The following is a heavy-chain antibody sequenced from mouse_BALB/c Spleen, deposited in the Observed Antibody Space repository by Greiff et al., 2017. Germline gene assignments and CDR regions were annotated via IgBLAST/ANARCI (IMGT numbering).Heavy chain of an antibody. J-gene: IGHJ3*01. D-gene: IGHD1-1*01. CDR3: DREGDYYGSSPWFAY. V-gene: IGHV2-9*02. Sequence: VQLQESGPGLVAPSQSLSITCTVSGFSLTSYGVHWVRQPPGKGLEWLGVIWAGGSTNYNSALMSRLSISKDNSKSQVFLKKNSLQTDDTAMYYWDREGDYYGSSPWFAYWGQGTLVTVSA. CDR1: GFSLTSYG. CDR2: IWAGGST.